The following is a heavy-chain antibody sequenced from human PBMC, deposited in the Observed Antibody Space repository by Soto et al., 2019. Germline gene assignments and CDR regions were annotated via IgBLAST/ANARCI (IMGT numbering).Heavy chain of an antibody. CDR2: IYQSGSA. D-gene: IGHD2-21*02. V-gene: IGHV4-30-2*01. Sequence: SETLSLTCAVSGGSITSVGYSWSWIRQAPGKGLEWLGYIYQSGSAYYNPSLKSRVTISVDKSNNQFSLELTSVTAADTAIYYCTTLPPRIVVVVSPIPTWGQGTPVTVSS. CDR3: TTLPPRIVVVVSPIPT. CDR1: GGSITSVGYS. J-gene: IGHJ5*02.